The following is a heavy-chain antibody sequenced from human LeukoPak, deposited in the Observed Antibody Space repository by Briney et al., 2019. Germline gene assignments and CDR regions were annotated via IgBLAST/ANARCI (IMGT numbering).Heavy chain of an antibody. J-gene: IGHJ4*02. CDR2: INHSGST. V-gene: IGHV4-34*01. CDR3: ARTRLLVTPYYFDY. Sequence: SETLSLTCAVYGGSFSGYYWSWMRQPAEKGLEWIGEINHSGSTNYNPSLKSRVTISVDTSKNQFSLKLSSVTAADTAVYYCARTRLLVTPYYFDYWGQGTLVTVSS. D-gene: IGHD3-9*01. CDR1: GGSFSGYY.